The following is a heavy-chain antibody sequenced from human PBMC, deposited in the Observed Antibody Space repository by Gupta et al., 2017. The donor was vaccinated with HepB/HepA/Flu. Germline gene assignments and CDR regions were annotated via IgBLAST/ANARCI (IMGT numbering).Heavy chain of an antibody. J-gene: IGHJ4*02. Sequence: EVQLLESGGGLVQPGGSLRLSCAASGFTFSSYGMSWVRQAPGKGLEWVSGISGSGGSTYYADSVKGRFTISRDNSKNTLYLQMNSLRAEDTAVYYCAIRDSGWFDYWGQGTLVTVSS. D-gene: IGHD6-19*01. CDR1: GFTFSSYG. CDR3: AIRDSGWFDY. V-gene: IGHV3-23*01. CDR2: ISGSGGST.